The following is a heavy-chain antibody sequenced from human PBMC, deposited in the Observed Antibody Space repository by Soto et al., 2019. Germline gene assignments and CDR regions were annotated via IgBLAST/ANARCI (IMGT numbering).Heavy chain of an antibody. D-gene: IGHD3-3*01. CDR2: ISAYNGNT. J-gene: IGHJ6*02. CDR3: AKDLPHTIFGVFITYYYYGMDV. CDR1: GYTFTSYG. V-gene: IGHV1-18*01. Sequence: ASVKVSCKASGYTFTSYGISWVRQAHGQGLEWMGWISAYNGNTNYAQKLQGRVTMTTDTSTSTAYMELRSLRSDDTAVYYCAKDLPHTIFGVFITYYYYGMDVWGQGTTVTVSS.